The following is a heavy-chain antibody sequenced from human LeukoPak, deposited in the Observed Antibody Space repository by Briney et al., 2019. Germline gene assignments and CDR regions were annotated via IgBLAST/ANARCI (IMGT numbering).Heavy chain of an antibody. CDR2: INHEGGGI. Sequence: GGSLRLSCAASGFTFSESWMTWVRRVPGQGLEWVAHINHEGGGIQYVDSVKGRFTISRDNAKGSVYLQMNSLRAEDTAIYHCATYINWVAGDVWGQGTTVIVSS. CDR1: GFTFSESW. J-gene: IGHJ6*02. D-gene: IGHD1-1*01. V-gene: IGHV3-7*01. CDR3: ATYINWVAGDV.